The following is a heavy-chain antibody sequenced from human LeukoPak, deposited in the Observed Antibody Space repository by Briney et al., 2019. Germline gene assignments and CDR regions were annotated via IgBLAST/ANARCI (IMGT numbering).Heavy chain of an antibody. D-gene: IGHD3-22*01. CDR3: ARLEAKYYYDSSGYHVDY. J-gene: IGHJ4*02. Sequence: PGGSLRLSCAASGFTVSSNFLSWVRQAPGKGLEWVSVIYISDTTYYADSVKGRFTISRDNSKNTLYLQMNSLRAEDTAVHYCARLEAKYYYDSSGYHVDYWGQGTLVTVSS. V-gene: IGHV3-53*01. CDR1: GFTVSSNF. CDR2: IYISDTT.